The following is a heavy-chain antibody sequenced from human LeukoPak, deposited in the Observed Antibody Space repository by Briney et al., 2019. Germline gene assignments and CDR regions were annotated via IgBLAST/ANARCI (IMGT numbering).Heavy chain of an antibody. J-gene: IGHJ6*03. V-gene: IGHV1-69*05. CDR3: ASADIVVVPAAINYYYYYMDV. D-gene: IGHD2-2*02. CDR1: GGTFSSYA. CDR2: IIPIFGTA. Sequence: GASVKVSCKASGGTFSSYAISWVRQAPGQGLEWMGGIIPIFGTANYAQKFQGRVTITTDESTSTAYMELSSLRSEDTAVYYCASADIVVVPAAINYYYYYMDVWGKGTTVTVSS.